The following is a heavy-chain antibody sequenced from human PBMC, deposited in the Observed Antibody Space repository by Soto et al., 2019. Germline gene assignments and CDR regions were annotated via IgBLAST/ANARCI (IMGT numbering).Heavy chain of an antibody. J-gene: IGHJ5*02. Sequence: SETLSLTXAVSDGSISSGGYSWSWIRQPPGKGLEWIGYIYHSGSTYYNPSLKSRVTISVDRSKNQFSLKLSSVTAADTAVYHCARGDYCSSTSCWFDPWGQGTLVTVSS. D-gene: IGHD2-2*01. CDR2: IYHSGST. CDR1: DGSISSGGYS. V-gene: IGHV4-30-2*01. CDR3: ARGDYCSSTSCWFDP.